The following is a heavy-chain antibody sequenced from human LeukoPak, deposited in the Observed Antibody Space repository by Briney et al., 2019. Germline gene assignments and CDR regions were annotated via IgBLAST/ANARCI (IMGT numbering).Heavy chain of an antibody. J-gene: IGHJ4*02. CDR2: IYHSGST. CDR1: GYSISSGYY. Sequence: SETLSLTCTISGYSISSGYYWGWIRQPPGKGLEWIGSIYHSGSTYYNPSLKSRVTISLDTSENQFSLKLSSVTAADTAVYYCARDLYSRGWGYFDYWGQGTLVTVSS. CDR3: ARDLYSRGWGYFDY. D-gene: IGHD6-19*01. V-gene: IGHV4-38-2*02.